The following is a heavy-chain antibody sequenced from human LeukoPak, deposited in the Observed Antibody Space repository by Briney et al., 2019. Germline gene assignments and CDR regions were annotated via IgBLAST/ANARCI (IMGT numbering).Heavy chain of an antibody. CDR3: ARDGRYCSIPGGCAFDI. J-gene: IGHJ3*02. Sequence: GASVKVSCKASGYTFTGYYIHWVRQAPGQGLEWMGWINPNSGGTNYAQKFQGRVTMTRDTSISTAYMELSRLRSDDTAVYYCARDGRYCSIPGGCAFDIWAQGTMVTVSS. V-gene: IGHV1-2*02. CDR2: INPNSGGT. D-gene: IGHD2-2*01. CDR1: GYTFTGYY.